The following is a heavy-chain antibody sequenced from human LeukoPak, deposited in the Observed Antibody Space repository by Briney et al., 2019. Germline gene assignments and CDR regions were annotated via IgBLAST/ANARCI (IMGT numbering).Heavy chain of an antibody. D-gene: IGHD2-2*02. CDR1: GGTFSSYA. J-gene: IGHJ6*03. CDR3: ARAPAGPYGDIVVVPAAIGPHSSYMDV. V-gene: IGHV1-69*05. Sequence: ASVKVSCKASGGTFSSYAISWVRQAPGQGLEWMGGIIPIFGTANYAQKFQGRVTITTDESTSTAYMELSSLRSEDTAVYYCARAPAGPYGDIVVVPAAIGPHSSYMDVWGKGTTVTVPS. CDR2: IIPIFGTA.